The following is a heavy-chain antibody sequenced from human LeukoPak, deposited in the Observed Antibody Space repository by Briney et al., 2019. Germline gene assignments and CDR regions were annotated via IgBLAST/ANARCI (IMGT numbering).Heavy chain of an antibody. V-gene: IGHV3-9*03. Sequence: GGSLRLSCAASGFSFSSSWMHWVRQAPGKGLEWVSGISWNSGSIGYADSVKGRFTISRDNAKNSLYLQMNSLRGEDMALYYCAKGLVGSSIADFFDYWGQGILVTVSS. CDR1: GFSFSSSW. CDR3: AKGLVGSSIADFFDY. CDR2: ISWNSGSI. J-gene: IGHJ4*02. D-gene: IGHD6-6*01.